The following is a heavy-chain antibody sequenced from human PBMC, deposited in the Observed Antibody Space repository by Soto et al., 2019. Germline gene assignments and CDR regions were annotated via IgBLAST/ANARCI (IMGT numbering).Heavy chain of an antibody. CDR1: VFTFSSYA. J-gene: IGHJ6*02. V-gene: IGHV3-30*03. Sequence: GGSLRLSCAASVFTFSSYAMHWVRQAPGKGLEWVALISYDGYSKWYADAVKGRFTISRDNSNNTLFLEMNSLRPDDTAVYFCAAIREVDVWGQGTTVTVSS. D-gene: IGHD1-26*01. CDR3: AAIREVDV. CDR2: ISYDGYSK.